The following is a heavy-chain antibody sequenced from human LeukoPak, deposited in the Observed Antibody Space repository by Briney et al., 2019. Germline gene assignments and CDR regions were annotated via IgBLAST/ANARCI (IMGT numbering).Heavy chain of an antibody. V-gene: IGHV3-13*01. D-gene: IGHD2-15*01. CDR2: IGTAGDT. J-gene: IGHJ5*02. CDR3: AGGDSLLYNWFDP. CDR1: GFTFSSYD. Sequence: PGGSLRLSCAASGFTFSSYDMHWVRQATGEGLEWVSAIGTAGDTYYPGSVKGRFTISRENAKNSLYLQMNSLRAGDTAVYYCAGGDSLLYNWFDPWGQGTLVTVSS.